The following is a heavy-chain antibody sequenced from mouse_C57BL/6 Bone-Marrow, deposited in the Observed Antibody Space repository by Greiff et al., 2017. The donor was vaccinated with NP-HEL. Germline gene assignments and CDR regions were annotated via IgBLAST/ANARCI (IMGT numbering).Heavy chain of an antibody. CDR3: ARWDYYGSSWAWFAY. Sequence: VQLQQSGPELVKPGASVKMSCKASGYTFTDYNMHWVKQSHGKSLEWIGYINPNNGGTSYNQKFKGQATLTVNKSSSTTYMELRSLTSEDSAVYDCARWDYYGSSWAWFAYWGQGALVTVSA. V-gene: IGHV1-22*01. CDR1: GYTFTDYN. CDR2: INPNNGGT. D-gene: IGHD1-1*01. J-gene: IGHJ3*01.